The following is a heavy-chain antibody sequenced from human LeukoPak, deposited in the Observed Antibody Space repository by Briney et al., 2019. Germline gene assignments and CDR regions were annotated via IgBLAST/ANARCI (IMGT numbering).Heavy chain of an antibody. CDR2: IIPIFGTA. V-gene: IGHV1-69*13. D-gene: IGHD2-2*01. Sequence: ASVKVSCKASGGTFSSYAISWVRQAPGQGLEWMGGIIPIFGTANYAQKFQGRVTITADESTSTAYMELSSLRSEDTAVYYCATGHVEVPAASLPFDPWGQGTLVTVSS. CDR1: GGTFSSYA. J-gene: IGHJ5*02. CDR3: ATGHVEVPAASLPFDP.